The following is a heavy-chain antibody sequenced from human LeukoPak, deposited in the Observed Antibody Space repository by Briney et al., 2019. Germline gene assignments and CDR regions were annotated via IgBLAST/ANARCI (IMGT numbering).Heavy chain of an antibody. Sequence: PGGSLRLSCAASGFTFSSYGMHWVRQAPGKGLEWVAVIWYDGSSKYYADSVKGRFTISRDNSKNTLYLQMNSLRAEDTAVYYCARIPRLYSSGWYYFDYWGQGTLVTVSS. D-gene: IGHD6-19*01. V-gene: IGHV3-33*01. CDR1: GFTFSSYG. J-gene: IGHJ4*02. CDR3: ARIPRLYSSGWYYFDY. CDR2: IWYDGSSK.